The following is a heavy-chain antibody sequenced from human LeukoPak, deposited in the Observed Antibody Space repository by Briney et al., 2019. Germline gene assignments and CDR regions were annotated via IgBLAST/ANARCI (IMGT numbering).Heavy chain of an antibody. J-gene: IGHJ3*01. CDR2: INDGGSA. CDR3: ATEGLAATGTQWHPLDV. V-gene: IGHV4-34*01. Sequence: SETLSLTCAVNGGPFRGAYWNWIRQPPGKGLEWIGEINDGGSAKYNPSLGSRVTLSVDRSKNRFSLNLTSVTAADTAVYFCATEGLAATGTQWHPLDVWGQGTMVSVSS. CDR1: GGPFRGAY. D-gene: IGHD6-13*01.